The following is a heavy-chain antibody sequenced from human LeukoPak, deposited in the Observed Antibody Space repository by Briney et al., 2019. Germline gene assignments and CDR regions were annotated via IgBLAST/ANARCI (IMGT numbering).Heavy chain of an antibody. CDR2: ISSSGTTI. J-gene: IGHJ4*02. CDR3: ARDDPRMKTSADY. V-gene: IGHV3-11*04. D-gene: IGHD2/OR15-2a*01. CDR1: GFTFSNAW. Sequence: GGSLRLSCAASGFTFSNAWMSWVRQAPGRGLEWVSYISSSGTTIHYADSVKGRFTISRDNAKNSLYLHMNSLRAEDTAVYYCARDDPRMKTSADYWGQGTLVTVSS.